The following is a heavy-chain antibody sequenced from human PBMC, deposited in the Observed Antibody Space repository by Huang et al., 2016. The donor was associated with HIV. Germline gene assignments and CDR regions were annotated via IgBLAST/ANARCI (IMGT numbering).Heavy chain of an antibody. CDR2: IFPGNLNT. J-gene: IGHJ4*02. CDR3: AIHDSNDFTFDD. Sequence: EVQLVQSGVEVKKPGESLKISCKGSGFSFTSYWSGWVRQMPGKGLEWMGSIFPGNLNTFYSPDFQGQVTSSADKYTRTAYMQWSSLKASDSAIYYCAIHDSNDFTFDDWGQGTLVAVSS. CDR1: GFSFTSYW. D-gene: IGHD5-18*01. V-gene: IGHV5-51*03.